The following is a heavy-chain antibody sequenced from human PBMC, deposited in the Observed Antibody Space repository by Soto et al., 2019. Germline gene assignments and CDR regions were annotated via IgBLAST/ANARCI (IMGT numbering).Heavy chain of an antibody. D-gene: IGHD3-22*01. CDR2: ISGSGSSS. J-gene: IGHJ4*02. V-gene: IGHV3-23*01. CDR3: ARYWRYYDSGVYYYPVDY. CDR1: EFTFSSYA. Sequence: GGSLRLSCAASEFTFSSYAMSWVRQAPGKGLEWVSAISGSGSSSYYADSVKGRFTISRDNAKNSLYLQMNSLRAEDTAVYYCARYWRYYDSGVYYYPVDYWGQGTLVTVSS.